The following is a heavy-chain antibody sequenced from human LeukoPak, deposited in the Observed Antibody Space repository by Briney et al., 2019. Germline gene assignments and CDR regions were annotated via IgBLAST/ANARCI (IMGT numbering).Heavy chain of an antibody. J-gene: IGHJ1*01. CDR2: IYYSGST. Sequence: SETLSLTCTVSGDSISSYYWSWIRQPPGKGLEWIGYIYYSGSTNYNPSLKSRVTISVDTSKIQFSLKLSSVTAADTAVYYCARLKYYYDSSGYRAEYFQHWGQGTLVTVSS. CDR1: GDSISSYY. D-gene: IGHD3-22*01. V-gene: IGHV4-59*01. CDR3: ARLKYYYDSSGYRAEYFQH.